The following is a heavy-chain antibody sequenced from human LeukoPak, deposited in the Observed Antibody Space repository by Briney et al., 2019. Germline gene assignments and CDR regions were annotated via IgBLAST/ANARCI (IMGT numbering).Heavy chain of an antibody. Sequence: GGSLRLSCAASRFTFSSYWMHWVRQVPGKGLVWVSRINTDGSSRSYADAVKGRFTISRDNAKNTLYLQMNSLRAEDTAVYYCGRSLIGSYHAFDIWGQGTMVTVSS. D-gene: IGHD3-16*01. CDR3: GRSLIGSYHAFDI. J-gene: IGHJ3*02. CDR2: INTDGSSR. V-gene: IGHV3-74*01. CDR1: RFTFSSYW.